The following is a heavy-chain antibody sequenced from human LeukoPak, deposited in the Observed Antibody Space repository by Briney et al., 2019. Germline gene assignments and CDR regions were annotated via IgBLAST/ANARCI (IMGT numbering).Heavy chain of an antibody. J-gene: IGHJ3*02. CDR2: IYYSGST. Sequence: NPSETLSLTCTVSGGSISSYYWSWIRQPPGKGLEWIGYIYYSGSTNYNPSLKSRVTISVDTSKNQFSLKLSSVTAADTAVYYCARLPRTTPKYSSGWSDAFDIWGQGTMVTVSS. V-gene: IGHV4-59*08. CDR3: ARLPRTTPKYSSGWSDAFDI. D-gene: IGHD6-19*01. CDR1: GGSISSYY.